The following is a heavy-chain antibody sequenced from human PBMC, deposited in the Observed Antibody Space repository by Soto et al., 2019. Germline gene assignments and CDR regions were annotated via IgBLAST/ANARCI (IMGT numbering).Heavy chain of an antibody. CDR1: GGSISSGGYS. D-gene: IGHD2-2*02. V-gene: IGHV4-31*03. CDR2: FYFGGST. Sequence: QVQLQESGPGLVKPSRTLSLSCSVSGGSISSGGYSWSGIHQRPGKGVGWMGYFYFGGSTYNNPSLKTRVTTSGDTSKNQFSLRLTSVTAADTAVYYCARDSPGIPGFDFWGQGTLVTVSS. CDR3: ARDSPGIPGFDF. J-gene: IGHJ4*02.